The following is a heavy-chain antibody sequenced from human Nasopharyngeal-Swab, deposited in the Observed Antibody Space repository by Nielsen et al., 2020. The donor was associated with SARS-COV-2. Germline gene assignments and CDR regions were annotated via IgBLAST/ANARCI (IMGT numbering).Heavy chain of an antibody. V-gene: IGHV3-69-1*01. D-gene: IGHD3-3*01. CDR2: ISSSSYI. J-gene: IGHJ6*02. Sequence: ESLKISCAASGFTFNHYNFNWVRQAPGKGLEWVSSISSSSYIYYAHSVKGRFTISRDNAKNSLYLQMNSLRAEDTAMYYCARDGLDYDFWSAYFMDVWGQGTTVTVSS. CDR3: ARDGLDYDFWSAYFMDV. CDR1: GFTFNHYN.